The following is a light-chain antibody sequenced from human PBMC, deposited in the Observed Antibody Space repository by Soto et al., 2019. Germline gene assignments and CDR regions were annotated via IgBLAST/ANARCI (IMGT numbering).Light chain of an antibody. J-gene: IGKJ3*01. CDR2: ATS. CDR1: QTPRRF. CDR3: HQPTHT. Sequence: DIQMTQSPSSLPASFGDRVTIPCRASQTPRRFINWYQQQPGKXPXLLXYATSTLQSGVPSRFSGRDSGADLTLTLNNLQPEDFATYYCHQPTHTFGPGTKVDIK. V-gene: IGKV1-39*01.